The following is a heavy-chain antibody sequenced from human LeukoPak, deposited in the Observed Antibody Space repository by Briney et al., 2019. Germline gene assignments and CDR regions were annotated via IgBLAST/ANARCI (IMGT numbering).Heavy chain of an antibody. CDR2: ISSSGSTI. CDR3: ARFIRGYSYGAFDY. V-gene: IGHV3-48*03. D-gene: IGHD5-18*01. Sequence: GGSLRLSCAASGFTFSSYEMNWVRQAPGKGLEWVSYISSSGSTIYYADSVKGRFTISRDNAKNSLYLQMNSLRAEDTAVYYCARFIRGYSYGAFDYWGQGTLVTVSS. J-gene: IGHJ4*02. CDR1: GFTFSSYE.